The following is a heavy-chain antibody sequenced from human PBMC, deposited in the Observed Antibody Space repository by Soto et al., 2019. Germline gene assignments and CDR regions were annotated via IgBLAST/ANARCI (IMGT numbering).Heavy chain of an antibody. V-gene: IGHV3-48*02. Sequence: SCKASGGTFSSYSMNWVRQAPGKGLEWVSYISSSSSTIYYADSVKGRFTISRDNAKNSLYLQMNSLRDEDTAVYYCARFAWELPYYYYYGMDVWGQGTTVTVSS. CDR3: ARFAWELPYYYYYGMDV. CDR1: GGTFSSYS. J-gene: IGHJ6*02. CDR2: ISSSSSTI. D-gene: IGHD1-26*01.